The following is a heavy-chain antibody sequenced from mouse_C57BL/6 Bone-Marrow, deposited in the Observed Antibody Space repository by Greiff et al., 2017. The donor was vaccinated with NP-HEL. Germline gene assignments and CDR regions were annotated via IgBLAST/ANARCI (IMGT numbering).Heavy chain of an antibody. CDR3: ARNYYGFAY. J-gene: IGHJ3*01. CDR2: IYPGDGDT. D-gene: IGHD1-1*01. CDR1: GYAFSSSW. Sequence: VQLQESGPELVKPGASVKLSCKASGYAFSSSWMNWVKQRPGKGLEWIGRIYPGDGDTNYNGKFKGKATLTADKSSSTAYMQLSSLTSEDSAVYFCARNYYGFAYWGQGTLVTVSA. V-gene: IGHV1-82*01.